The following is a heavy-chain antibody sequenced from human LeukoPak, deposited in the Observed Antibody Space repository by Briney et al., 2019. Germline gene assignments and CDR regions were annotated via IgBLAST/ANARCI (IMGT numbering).Heavy chain of an antibody. CDR3: TRQYGGNSESRGIWFDP. Sequence: GGSLRLSCAASGFTCSGSAMHWVRQASGKGLEWGGRIRSKANSYATAYAGSVKGRFTISRDDSKNTAYLQMNSLKTEDTAVYYCTRQYGGNSESRGIWFDPWGQGTLVTVSS. V-gene: IGHV3-73*01. CDR1: GFTCSGSA. CDR2: IRSKANSYAT. D-gene: IGHD4-23*01. J-gene: IGHJ5*02.